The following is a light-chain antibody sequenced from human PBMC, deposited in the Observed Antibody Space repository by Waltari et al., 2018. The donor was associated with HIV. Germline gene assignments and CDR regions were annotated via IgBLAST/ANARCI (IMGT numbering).Light chain of an antibody. Sequence: DIVMTQSPDSLAVSLVGRPTSNSTSSQNLFYSSTNKNSLAWYQHKPAQPPKLLFYWASTRESGVPDRFSGSGSGTNFTLAISGLQADDVAVYFCQKYYSTPPTFGQGTKLEI. CDR1: QNLFYSSTNKNS. V-gene: IGKV4-1*01. J-gene: IGKJ2*01. CDR2: WAS. CDR3: QKYYSTPPT.